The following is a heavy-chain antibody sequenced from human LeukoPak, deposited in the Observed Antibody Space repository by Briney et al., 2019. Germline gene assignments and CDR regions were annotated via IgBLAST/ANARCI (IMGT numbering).Heavy chain of an antibody. J-gene: IGHJ4*02. CDR2: IYPADSDT. CDR3: ARSTGYSSSWSY. CDR1: GYSFSTYW. Sequence: GESLKISCKGSGYSFSTYWIAWVRQMPGKGVEWMGIIYPADSDTRYSPSFQGQVTISADKSISTAYLQWSSLKASDTAMYYCARSTGYSSSWSYWGQGTLVTVSS. D-gene: IGHD6-13*01. V-gene: IGHV5-51*01.